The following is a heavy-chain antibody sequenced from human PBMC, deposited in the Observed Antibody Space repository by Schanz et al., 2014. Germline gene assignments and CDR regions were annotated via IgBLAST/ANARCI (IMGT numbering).Heavy chain of an antibody. J-gene: IGHJ4*02. CDR2: INWSDGST. V-gene: IGHV3-20*04. D-gene: IGHD3-3*01. CDR3: AKDLLVTHYDLWSGIDY. CDR1: GFTFGDYA. Sequence: EVQLVESGGGVVRPGGSLRLSCAASGFTFGDYAMSWVRQAPGKGLEWVSAINWSDGSTGYADSVKGRFTISRDNSKNTLYLQMNSLRADDTAVYYCAKDLLVTHYDLWSGIDYWGQGTLVTVSS.